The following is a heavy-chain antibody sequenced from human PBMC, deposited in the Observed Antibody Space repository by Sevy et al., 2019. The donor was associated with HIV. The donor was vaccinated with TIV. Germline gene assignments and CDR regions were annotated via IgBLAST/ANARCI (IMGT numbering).Heavy chain of an antibody. CDR2: ISPYNGNT. V-gene: IGHV1-18*01. CDR1: GYTFTSYG. Sequence: ASVKVSCKASGYTFTSYGISWVRQAPGQGLEWMGWISPYNGNTNYPQKLQGRVTMTTDTSTSTAYMELRSLTSEDTAVYVCAREGAFPYDFLSGYAKDYYYYGMDVWGQGTTVTVSS. D-gene: IGHD3-3*01. CDR3: AREGAFPYDFLSGYAKDYYYYGMDV. J-gene: IGHJ6*02.